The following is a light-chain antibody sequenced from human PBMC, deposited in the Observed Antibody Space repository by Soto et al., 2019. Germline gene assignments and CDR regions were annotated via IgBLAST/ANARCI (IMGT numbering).Light chain of an antibody. V-gene: IGKV3-20*01. CDR3: QQYGNSPKT. J-gene: IGKJ1*01. Sequence: EVVLTQSPVTLSLSPGERATLSCRASQSFRGLLAWYQQKPGQAPRLLIYDASNRATGIPDRFSGSGAGTEFTLTITRLAREDFAVDYCQQYGNSPKTFGQGTKVDIK. CDR2: DAS. CDR1: QSFRGL.